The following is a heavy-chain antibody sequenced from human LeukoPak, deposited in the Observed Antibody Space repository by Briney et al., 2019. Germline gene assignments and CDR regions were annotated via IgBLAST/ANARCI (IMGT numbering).Heavy chain of an antibody. CDR1: GFTFSSYW. CDR2: IKYDGSDK. D-gene: IGHD6-19*01. J-gene: IGHJ4*02. CDR3: ARPSFSSGSYFDH. V-gene: IGHV3-7*01. Sequence: GGSLRLSCAASGFTFSSYWMSWVRQAPGKGLEWVAPIKYDGSDKYYVDSVRGRFTISRDNAKNSLYLQMNSLSREDTAVYFCARPSFSSGSYFDHWGQGTLVTVSS.